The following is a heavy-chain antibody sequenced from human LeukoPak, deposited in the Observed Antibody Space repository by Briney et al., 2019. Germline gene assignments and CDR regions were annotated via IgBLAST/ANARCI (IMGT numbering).Heavy chain of an antibody. Sequence: ASETLSLTCTVSGGSISSYYWSWIRQPPGKGLEWIWYIHYSGGITYYNPSLKSRVTISVDTSKNQLSLKLSSVTAADTAVYYCARNKGRYGSGRVHFDPWGQGTLVTVSS. V-gene: IGHV4-59*08. D-gene: IGHD3-10*01. J-gene: IGHJ5*02. CDR1: GGSISSYY. CDR3: ARNKGRYGSGRVHFDP. CDR2: IHYSGGIT.